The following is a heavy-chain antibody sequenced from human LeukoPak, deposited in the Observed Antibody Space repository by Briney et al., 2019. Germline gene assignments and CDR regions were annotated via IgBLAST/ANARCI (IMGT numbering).Heavy chain of an antibody. CDR1: GYTFTSYD. D-gene: IGHD3-9*01. CDR2: MNPNRGNT. J-gene: IGHJ4*02. CDR3: ARGRESYDILTGYYDY. Sequence: GASVKVSCKASGYTFTSYDINWVRQATGQGLEWMGWMNPNRGNTGYAQKFQGRVTMTRNTSISTAYMELSSLRAEDTAVYYCARGRESYDILTGYYDYWGQGTLVTVSS. V-gene: IGHV1-8*01.